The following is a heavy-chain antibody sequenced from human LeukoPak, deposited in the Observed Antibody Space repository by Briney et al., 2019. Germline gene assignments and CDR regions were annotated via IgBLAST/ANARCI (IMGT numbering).Heavy chain of an antibody. D-gene: IGHD6-19*01. Sequence: PGGSLRLSCAASEFTISRYWMSWVRQAPGKGLEWVANIKQDGSEMYYVDSAKGRFTISRDNAKNSLYLQMNSLRAEDTAVYFRAREQVAVPGGDSWGQGTLVSVSS. J-gene: IGHJ5*01. CDR1: EFTISRYW. V-gene: IGHV3-7*04. CDR3: AREQVAVPGGDS. CDR2: IKQDGSEM.